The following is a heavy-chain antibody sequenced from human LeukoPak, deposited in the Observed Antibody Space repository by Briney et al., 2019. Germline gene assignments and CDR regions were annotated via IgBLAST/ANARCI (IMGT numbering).Heavy chain of an antibody. V-gene: IGHV3-7*03. J-gene: IGHJ4*02. Sequence: PGGSLRLSCAASGFIFTDCWMYWVRQAPGRGLAWVANIKEDGSEKNYVDSVKGRFTISRDNSKNTLYLQMNSLRAEDTAVYYCAKMRQLVLDYWGQGTLDTVSS. CDR2: IKEDGSEK. CDR1: GFIFTDCW. CDR3: AKMRQLVLDY. D-gene: IGHD6-13*01.